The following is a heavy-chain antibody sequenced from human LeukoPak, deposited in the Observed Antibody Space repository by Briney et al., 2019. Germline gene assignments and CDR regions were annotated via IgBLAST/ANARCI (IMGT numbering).Heavy chain of an antibody. CDR1: GFTFSSYA. V-gene: IGHV3-23*01. Sequence: SGGSLRLSCAASGFTFSSYAMSWVRQAPGKGLEWVSAISGSGGSTYYADSVKGRFTISRDNSKNTLYLQMNSLRAEDTAVYYCARGCSSTSCNDQRSPGGYDYWGQGTLVTVFS. CDR2: ISGSGGST. CDR3: ARGCSSTSCNDQRSPGGYDY. D-gene: IGHD2-2*01. J-gene: IGHJ4*02.